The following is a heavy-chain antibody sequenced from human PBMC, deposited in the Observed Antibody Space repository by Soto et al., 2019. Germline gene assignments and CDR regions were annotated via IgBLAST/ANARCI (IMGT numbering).Heavy chain of an antibody. CDR1: GGSISSYY. V-gene: IGHV4-59*01. D-gene: IGHD3-16*01. J-gene: IGHJ6*02. Sequence: QVQLQESGPGLVKPSETLSLTCTVSGGSISSYYWSWIRQPPGKGLEWIGYIYYSGSTNYNPSLTGGAAITVDTSRKKVALRLSGVTAADTAVYCCVIGSGGAGDVWGQGTTVTVSS. CDR3: VIGSGGAGDV. CDR2: IYYSGST.